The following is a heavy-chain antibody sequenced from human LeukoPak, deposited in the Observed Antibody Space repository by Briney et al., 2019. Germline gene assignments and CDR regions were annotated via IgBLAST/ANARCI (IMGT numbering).Heavy chain of an antibody. CDR2: ISAYNGNT. V-gene: IGHV1-18*01. CDR1: GGTFSSYA. D-gene: IGHD2-2*01. Sequence: GASVKVSCKASGGTFSSYAISWVRQAPGQGLEWMGWISAYNGNTNYAQKLQGRVTMTTDTSTSTAYMELRSLRSDDTAVYYCARVGYCSSTSCYDYYYYGMDVWGQGTTVTVSS. CDR3: ARVGYCSSTSCYDYYYYGMDV. J-gene: IGHJ6*02.